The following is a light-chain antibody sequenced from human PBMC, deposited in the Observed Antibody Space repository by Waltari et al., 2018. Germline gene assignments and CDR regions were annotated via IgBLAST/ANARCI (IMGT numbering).Light chain of an antibody. CDR3: CSYAGSNTWV. Sequence: QSALTQPASVSGSPGQSIPISCPGTSSDVGSYTFVSWYQQHPGNAPKLMIYEATKRPSGVSDRFSGSKSGNTASLTISGLQAEDEADYYCCSYAGSNTWVFGGGTKVTVL. J-gene: IGLJ3*02. CDR2: EAT. V-gene: IGLV2-23*01. CDR1: SSDVGSYTF.